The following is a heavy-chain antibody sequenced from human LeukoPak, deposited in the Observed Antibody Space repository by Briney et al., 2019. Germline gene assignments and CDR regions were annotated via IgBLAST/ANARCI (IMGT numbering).Heavy chain of an antibody. D-gene: IGHD6-19*01. J-gene: IGHJ4*02. CDR2: ISYDGSNK. Sequence: PGGSLRLSCAASGFTFSSYAMPWVRQAPGKGLEWVAVISYDGSNKYYADSVKGRFTISRDNSKNTLYLQMNSLRAEDTAVYYCARDREGAVAELFDYWGQGTLVTVSP. CDR1: GFTFSSYA. V-gene: IGHV3-30-3*01. CDR3: ARDREGAVAELFDY.